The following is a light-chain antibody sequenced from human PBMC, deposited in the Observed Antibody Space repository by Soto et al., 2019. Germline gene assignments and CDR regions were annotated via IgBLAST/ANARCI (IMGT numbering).Light chain of an antibody. V-gene: IGKV3-15*01. J-gene: IGKJ2*01. Sequence: VVMTQYPATLSVSPGRRAILSCRASQSVSSNLAWYQQKPGQAPRLLIYGASTRATGIPARFSGSGSGTFFSLTISSLQSEDFAVYYCHQYNSWYTFDQGTKLEIK. CDR1: QSVSSN. CDR2: GAS. CDR3: HQYNSWYT.